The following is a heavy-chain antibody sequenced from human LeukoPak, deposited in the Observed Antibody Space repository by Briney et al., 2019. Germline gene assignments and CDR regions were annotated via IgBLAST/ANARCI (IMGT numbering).Heavy chain of an antibody. Sequence: SETLSLTCTVSRGSVSGSTYSWTWIRQPPGKALEWIGEINHSGSTNYKSSLKSRVTISVDTSKNQFSLKLRSVTAADTAVYYCARGGLRVAPAATWFDPWGQGTLVTVSS. CDR3: ARGGLRVAPAATWFDP. D-gene: IGHD2-2*01. J-gene: IGHJ5*02. V-gene: IGHV4-34*01. CDR2: INHSGST. CDR1: RGSVSGSTYS.